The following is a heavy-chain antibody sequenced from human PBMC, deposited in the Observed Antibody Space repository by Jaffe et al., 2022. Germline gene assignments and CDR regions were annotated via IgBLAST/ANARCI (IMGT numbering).Heavy chain of an antibody. V-gene: IGHV3-15*01. Sequence: EVQLVESGGGLVKPGGSLTLSCAASGFTFTNAWMTWVRQAPGKGLEWVGRVKSKFNGGTTDYAAPVKGRSVIWRDDSKNTLYLQLNGLQSEDTALYYCTSGICTANSCPGICDATSCHWDDAFDIWGQGTYVTVSS. D-gene: IGHD2-2*01. J-gene: IGHJ3*02. CDR1: GFTFTNAW. CDR3: TSGICTANSCPGICDATSCHWDDAFDI. CDR2: VKSKFNGGTT.